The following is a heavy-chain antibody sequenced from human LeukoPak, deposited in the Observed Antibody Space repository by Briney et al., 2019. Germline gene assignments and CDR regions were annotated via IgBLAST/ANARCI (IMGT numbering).Heavy chain of an antibody. D-gene: IGHD3-22*01. CDR2: IYYSGST. Sequence: PSETLSLTCTVSGGSISSSSYYWGWIRQPPGKGLEWIGSIYYSGSTYYNPSLKSRVTISVDTSKNQFSLKLSSVTAADTAVYYCARNPYYYDSSGSEGDAFDIWGKGQWSPSLQ. CDR3: ARNPYYYDSSGSEGDAFDI. CDR1: GGSISSSSYY. V-gene: IGHV4-39*07. J-gene: IGHJ3*02.